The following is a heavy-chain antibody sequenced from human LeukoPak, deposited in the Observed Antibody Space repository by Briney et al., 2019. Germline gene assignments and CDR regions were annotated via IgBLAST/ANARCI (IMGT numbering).Heavy chain of an antibody. J-gene: IGHJ6*02. Sequence: GGPLRLSCAASGFTFSSYGMHWVRQAPGKGLEWVAVISYDGSNKYYADSVKGRFTISRDNSKNTLYLQMNSLRAEDTAVYYCAKDRAVASIYYYYDMDVWGQGTTVTVSS. CDR1: GFTFSSYG. V-gene: IGHV3-30*18. CDR2: ISYDGSNK. D-gene: IGHD3-3*02. CDR3: AKDRAVASIYYYYDMDV.